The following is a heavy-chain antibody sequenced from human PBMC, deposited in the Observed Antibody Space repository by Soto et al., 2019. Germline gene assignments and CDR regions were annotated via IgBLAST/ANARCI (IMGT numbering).Heavy chain of an antibody. Sequence: PSETLSLTCTVSGGSVSSGSYYWSWIRQPPGKGLEGIGYIYYSGSTNYNPSLKRRVTISVETSKNQFSLKLSSVTAADTAVYYCARDGVTHWFDPWGQGTLVTVSS. CDR3: ARDGVTHWFDP. D-gene: IGHD4-4*01. J-gene: IGHJ5*02. CDR1: GGSVSSGSYY. CDR2: IYYSGST. V-gene: IGHV4-61*01.